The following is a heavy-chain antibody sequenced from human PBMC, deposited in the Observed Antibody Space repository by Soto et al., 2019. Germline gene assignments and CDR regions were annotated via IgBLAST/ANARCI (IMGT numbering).Heavy chain of an antibody. D-gene: IGHD3-9*01. CDR3: ARADDSLTGPPHCDY. Sequence: QVQLVESGGGVVQPGRSLRLSCAASGFTFSSYGMHWVRQAPGKGLVWVAVIWYDGSTKYYADSVKGRFTISRDNSKNTLYLQMNSLRAEDTAVYYCARADDSLTGPPHCDYWGQGTLVTVSS. CDR2: IWYDGSTK. J-gene: IGHJ4*02. CDR1: GFTFSSYG. V-gene: IGHV3-33*01.